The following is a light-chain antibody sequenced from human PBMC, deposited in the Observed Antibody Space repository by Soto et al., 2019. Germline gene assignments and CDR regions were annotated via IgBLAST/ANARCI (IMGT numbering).Light chain of an antibody. V-gene: IGKV3-11*01. CDR1: QSVATN. CDR3: QQRGNWPLT. CDR2: DAS. J-gene: IGKJ3*01. Sequence: IVMTQSPATLSVSPGERATLSCRASQSVATNLAWYQQKPGQAPRLLIYDASNRATGIPARFSGSGSGTDFTLTISSLEPEDFAVYFCQQRGNWPLTFGPGTKVDIK.